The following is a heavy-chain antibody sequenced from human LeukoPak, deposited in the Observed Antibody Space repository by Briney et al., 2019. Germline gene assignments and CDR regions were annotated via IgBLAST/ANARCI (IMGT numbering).Heavy chain of an antibody. J-gene: IGHJ4*02. Sequence: GGSLRLSCAASGFTVSSNYMSWVRQAPRKGLEWVSVIYSGGSTYYADSVKGRFTISRDNSKNTLYLQMNSLRAEDTAVYYCARFYSYGSDFDYWGQGTLVTVSS. V-gene: IGHV3-53*01. CDR1: GFTVSSNY. D-gene: IGHD5-18*01. CDR2: IYSGGST. CDR3: ARFYSYGSDFDY.